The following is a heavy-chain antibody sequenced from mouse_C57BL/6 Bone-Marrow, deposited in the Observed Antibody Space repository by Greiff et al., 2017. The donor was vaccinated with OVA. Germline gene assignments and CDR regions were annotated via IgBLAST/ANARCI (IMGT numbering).Heavy chain of an antibody. D-gene: IGHD1-1*01. Sequence: EVKLVESEGGLVQPGSSMKLSCTASGFTFSDYYMAWVRQVPEKGLEWVANINYDGSSTYYLDSLKSRFIISRDNAKNILYLQMSSLKSEDTATYYCARESGIYYYGSSLRWYFDVWGTGTTVTVSS. J-gene: IGHJ1*03. CDR2: INYDGSST. CDR3: ARESGIYYYGSSLRWYFDV. V-gene: IGHV5-16*01. CDR1: GFTFSDYY.